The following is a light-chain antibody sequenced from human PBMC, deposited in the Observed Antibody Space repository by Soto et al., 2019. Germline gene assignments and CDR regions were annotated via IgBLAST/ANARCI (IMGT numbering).Light chain of an antibody. J-gene: IGKJ1*01. CDR3: QQYNSYPWT. CDR1: QSISSW. CDR2: KAS. V-gene: IGKV1-5*03. Sequence: DIQMTQSPSTLSASVGDRVTITCRASQSISSWLAWYQQIPGKAPKLLIYKASSLESGVPSRFSGSGSGTEFTLTISSLQPDDFATYYCQQYNSYPWTFGQGTKVDNK.